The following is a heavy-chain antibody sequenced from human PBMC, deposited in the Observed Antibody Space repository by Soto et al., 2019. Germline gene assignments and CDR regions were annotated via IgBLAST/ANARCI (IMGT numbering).Heavy chain of an antibody. CDR2: INPKSGGT. V-gene: IGHV1-2*04. CDR3: ARGHSTDCSNGVCSFFYNHEMDV. D-gene: IGHD2-8*01. J-gene: IGHJ6*02. Sequence: GASVKVSGKASGYSFSDYHIHWVRQAPGQGLEWLGRINPKSGGTSSAQKFQGWVTMTRDTSISTAYMELTRLRSDDTAVYFCARGHSTDCSNGVCSFFYNHEMDVWGQGTTVTVSS. CDR1: GYSFSDYH.